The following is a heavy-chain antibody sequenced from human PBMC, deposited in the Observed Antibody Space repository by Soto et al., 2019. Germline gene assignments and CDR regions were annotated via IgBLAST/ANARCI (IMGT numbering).Heavy chain of an antibody. CDR1: GYSFTSYW. J-gene: IGHJ6*03. CDR2: IYPGDSDT. D-gene: IGHD5-18*01. V-gene: IGHV5-51*01. Sequence: GESLKISCKGSGYSFTSYWIGWVRQMPGKGLEWMGIIYPGDSDTRYSPSFQGQVTISADKSISTAYLQWSSLKASDTAMYYCASQVQLWSLKYYYYYYMDVWGKGTTVTVSS. CDR3: ASQVQLWSLKYYYYYYMDV.